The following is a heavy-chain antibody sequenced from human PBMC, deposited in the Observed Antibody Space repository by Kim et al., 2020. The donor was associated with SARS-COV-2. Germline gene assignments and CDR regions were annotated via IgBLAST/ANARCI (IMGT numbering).Heavy chain of an antibody. J-gene: IGHJ4*02. CDR3: TTTASPIAAAGRDY. CDR2: IKSKTDGGTT. V-gene: IGHV3-15*01. Sequence: GGSLRLSCAASGFTFSNAWMSWVRQAPGKGLEWVGRIKSKTDGGTTDYAAPVKGTFTISRDDSKNTLYLQMNSLKTEDTAVYYCTTTASPIAAAGRDYWGQGTLVTVSS. D-gene: IGHD6-13*01. CDR1: GFTFSNAW.